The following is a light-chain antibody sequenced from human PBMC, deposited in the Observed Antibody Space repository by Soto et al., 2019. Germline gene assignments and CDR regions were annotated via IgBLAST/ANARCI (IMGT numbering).Light chain of an antibody. Sequence: EITLTQSPGTLSLYPGERVTISCRASQSVSSNFLAWYQQKPGQAPRLLIYGASNRAAGIPDRFSGSGSGTDFTLTISRLEPEDFAVYYCHQYSSSPRTFGQGTKVDIK. CDR2: GAS. CDR1: QSVSSNF. V-gene: IGKV3-20*01. J-gene: IGKJ1*01. CDR3: HQYSSSPRT.